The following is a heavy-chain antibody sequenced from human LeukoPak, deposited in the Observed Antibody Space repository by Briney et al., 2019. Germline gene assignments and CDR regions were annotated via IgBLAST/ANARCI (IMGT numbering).Heavy chain of an antibody. D-gene: IGHD3-22*01. CDR1: GFTFSSYW. CDR3: AKKKPTYYYDSSGPLDY. J-gene: IGHJ4*02. CDR2: INSDGSST. V-gene: IGHV3-74*01. Sequence: GGSLRLSCAASGFTFSSYWMHWVRQAPGKGLVWVSRINSDGSSTSYADSVKGRFTISRDNSKNTLYLQMNSLRAEDTAVYYCAKKKPTYYYDSSGPLDYWGQGTLVTVSS.